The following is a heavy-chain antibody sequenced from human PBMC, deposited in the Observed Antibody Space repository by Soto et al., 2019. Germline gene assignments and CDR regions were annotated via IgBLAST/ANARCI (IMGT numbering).Heavy chain of an antibody. CDR3: ARHTEGIAEIHDAFDI. V-gene: IGHV6-1*01. CDR1: GDSVSSNSAA. CDR2: TYHKSKWYN. J-gene: IGHJ3*02. Sequence: SQTLSLTCAISGDSVSSNSAAWNWIRQSPSRGLEWLGRTYHKSKWYNDYAESVKSRITINPDKSTSTAYMELSSLRSEDTAVYYCARHTEGIAEIHDAFDIWGQGTMVTVSS. D-gene: IGHD6-13*01.